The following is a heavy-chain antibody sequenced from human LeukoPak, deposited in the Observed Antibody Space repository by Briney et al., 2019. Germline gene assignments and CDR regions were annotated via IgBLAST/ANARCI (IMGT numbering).Heavy chain of an antibody. CDR3: ARAEAGSAVTTGFYFDY. V-gene: IGHV4-31*03. D-gene: IGHD4-17*01. CDR2: IYYSGST. CDR1: GGSISSGGYY. Sequence: PSQTLFLTCTVSGGSISSGGYYWSWIRQHPGKGLEWIGYIYYSGSTYYNPSLKSRVTISVDTSKNQFSLKLSSVTAADTAVYYCARAEAGSAVTTGFYFDYWGQGTLVTVSS. J-gene: IGHJ4*02.